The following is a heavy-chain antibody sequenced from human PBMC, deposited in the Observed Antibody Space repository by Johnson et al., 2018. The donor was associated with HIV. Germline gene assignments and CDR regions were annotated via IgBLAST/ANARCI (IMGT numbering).Heavy chain of an antibody. V-gene: IGHV3-30*02. CDR2: IRYDGSNK. CDR1: GFTFSSYG. Sequence: QVQLVESGGGVVQPGGSLRLSCAASGFTFSSYGMHWVRQAPGKGLEWVAFIRYDGSNKYYAEYGKGRFPISRDNRKNTLYMQMNSLRAEDTAVYYCAKDQIKRLPVDWAFDIWGQGTMVTVSS. CDR3: AKDQIKRLPVDWAFDI. J-gene: IGHJ3*02. D-gene: IGHD5-12*01.